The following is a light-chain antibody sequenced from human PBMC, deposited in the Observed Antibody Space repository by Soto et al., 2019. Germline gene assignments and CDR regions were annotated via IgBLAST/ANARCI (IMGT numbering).Light chain of an antibody. V-gene: IGKV3-11*01. CDR3: QQYNKWPFSIT. J-gene: IGKJ5*01. CDR2: DAS. Sequence: EIVLIQSPPTLSLSPGERATLSCRASKSVRCYLAWYQQKPGQAPRLLIYDASNRATGIPARFSGSGSGTEFTRSISSLQSEDFAVYYGQQYNKWPFSITFGQGTRLEIK. CDR1: KSVRCY.